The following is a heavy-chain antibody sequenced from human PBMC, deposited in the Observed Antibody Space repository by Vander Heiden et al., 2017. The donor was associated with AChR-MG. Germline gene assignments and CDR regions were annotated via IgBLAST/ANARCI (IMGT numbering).Heavy chain of an antibody. CDR1: GGTLSGYY. V-gene: IGHV4-34*02. D-gene: IGHD3-3*01. CDR2: IDHSGST. Sequence: QLPQWGAGLLKPSATLSLTCAVYGGTLSGYYWSLIRQPPGKGLEWIGEIDHSGSTNDNPSLKSRVTMSVDTSKNQFSLKVRSVTAADTAIYYCARDDGPYGMDVWGQGTTVTVSS. CDR3: ARDDGPYGMDV. J-gene: IGHJ6*02.